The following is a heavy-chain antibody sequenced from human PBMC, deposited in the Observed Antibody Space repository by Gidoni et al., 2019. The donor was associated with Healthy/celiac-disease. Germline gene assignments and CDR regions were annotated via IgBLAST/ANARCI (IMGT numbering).Heavy chain of an antibody. CDR1: GFTFSSYA. V-gene: IGHV3-23*04. Sequence: EVQLVESGGGLVQPGGSLRLSCAASGFTFSSYAMSWVRPAPGKGLEWVSAISGSGGSTYYADSVKGRFTISRDNSKNTLYLQMNSLRAEDTAVYYCAKDPAITIFGVDYGMDVWGQGTTVTVSS. CDR2: ISGSGGST. CDR3: AKDPAITIFGVDYGMDV. J-gene: IGHJ6*02. D-gene: IGHD3-3*01.